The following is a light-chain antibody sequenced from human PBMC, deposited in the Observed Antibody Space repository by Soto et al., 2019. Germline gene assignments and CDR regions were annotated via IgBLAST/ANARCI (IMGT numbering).Light chain of an antibody. J-gene: IGLJ3*02. Sequence: QSALTQPASVSASPGQSITISCTGTSSDVGSYDYVSWFQQHPGKAPKVLIYEVADRPSGVSDRFSGSKSGNTASLTISGLQTEDEGDYYCCSFTSSNTWVFGGGTKLTVL. CDR1: SSDVGSYDY. CDR3: CSFTSSNTWV. CDR2: EVA. V-gene: IGLV2-14*01.